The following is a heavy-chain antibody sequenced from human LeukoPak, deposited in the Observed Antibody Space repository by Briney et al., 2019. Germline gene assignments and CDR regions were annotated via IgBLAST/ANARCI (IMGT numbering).Heavy chain of an antibody. J-gene: IGHJ4*02. CDR2: ISGSGDNT. D-gene: IGHD4-11*01. CDR3: AKNRGNYYYFDY. CDR1: GFTFSSYA. Sequence: HPGGSLRLSCAASGFTFSSYAMSWVRQAPGKGLEWVSAISGSGDNTYYADSVKDRFTISRDKSKNTLYLQMNSLGAEDTAVYYCAKNRGNYYYFDYWGQGTLVTISS. V-gene: IGHV3-23*01.